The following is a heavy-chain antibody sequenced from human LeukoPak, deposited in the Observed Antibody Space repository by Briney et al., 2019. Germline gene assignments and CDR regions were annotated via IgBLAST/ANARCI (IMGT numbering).Heavy chain of an antibody. CDR2: INPSGGST. Sequence: ASVKVSCKASGYTFTNYYLHWVRQAPGQGLEWMGMINPSGGSTTYAQKFQGRVTMTRDTSTSTVYMELSSLRSEDTAVYYCARAMVRGLSNPFDSWGQGTLVTVST. J-gene: IGHJ4*02. D-gene: IGHD3-10*01. CDR1: GYTFTNYY. V-gene: IGHV1-46*01. CDR3: ARAMVRGLSNPFDS.